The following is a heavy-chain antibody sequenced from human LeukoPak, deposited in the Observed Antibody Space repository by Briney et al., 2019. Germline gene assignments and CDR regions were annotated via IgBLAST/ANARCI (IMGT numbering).Heavy chain of an antibody. D-gene: IGHD1-26*01. V-gene: IGHV1-46*01. Sequence: GASVKVSCKASGYTFGTHWMHWVRQAPGQGLEWMAIINPSGDFRSYAQKFQGRLTVTRDMSTRTVYMELSDLRPEDTAVYYCAKDPWVSTSGTFDIRGQGTMVTVSS. CDR2: INPSGDFR. CDR1: GYTFGTHW. J-gene: IGHJ3*02. CDR3: AKDPWVSTSGTFDI.